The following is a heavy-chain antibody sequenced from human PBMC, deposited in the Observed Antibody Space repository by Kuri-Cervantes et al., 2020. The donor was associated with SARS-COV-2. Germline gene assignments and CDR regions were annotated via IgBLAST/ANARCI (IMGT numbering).Heavy chain of an antibody. CDR3: AKDRVGVQDF. D-gene: IGHD2-21*01. CDR1: GFSFSSYS. CDR2: ISNDGKNK. V-gene: IGHV3-30*18. J-gene: IGHJ4*02. Sequence: GGSLRRSCAASGFSFSSYSMNWVRQAPGKCPEWVAVISNDGKNKKCITSGKGRFTISRDDSQNTLYLHMKSLRSEDTAMYYCAKDRVGVQDFWGQGTLVTVSS.